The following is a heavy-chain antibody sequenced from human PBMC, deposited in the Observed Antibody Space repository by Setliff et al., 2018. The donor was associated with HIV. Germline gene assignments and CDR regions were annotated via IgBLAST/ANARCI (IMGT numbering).Heavy chain of an antibody. D-gene: IGHD1-26*01. V-gene: IGHV1-2*02. CDR2: MNPNSPDT. Sequence: ASVKVSCKASGYTFSGDYIHWVRQAPGQGLEWMGWMNPNSPDTNYAQKFQGRVTMTRDTSISTAYMQVTRLTSDDTAVYYCANSRHFSGDYSFDYWGQGTLVTVSS. CDR3: ANSRHFSGDYSFDY. CDR1: GYTFSGDY. J-gene: IGHJ4*02.